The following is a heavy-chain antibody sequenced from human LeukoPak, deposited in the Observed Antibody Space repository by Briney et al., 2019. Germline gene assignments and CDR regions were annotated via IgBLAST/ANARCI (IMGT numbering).Heavy chain of an antibody. D-gene: IGHD2-21*01. Sequence: GGSLRLSCAAAGFTFSSYAMHWVRPAPGKGREYVSALSSNGGSTDYANSVKGRFTISRDNSKNTLFLQMNSLRAEDTAVYFCARDVGGGETFDYWGQGPLVTVSS. CDR1: GFTFSSYA. J-gene: IGHJ4*02. V-gene: IGHV3-64*01. CDR3: ARDVGGGETFDY. CDR2: LSSNGGST.